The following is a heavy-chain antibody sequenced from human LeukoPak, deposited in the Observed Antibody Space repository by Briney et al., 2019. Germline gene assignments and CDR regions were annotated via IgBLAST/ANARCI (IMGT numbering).Heavy chain of an antibody. Sequence: GGSLRLSCAASGFTVSSNYMSWVRQAPGKGLEWVSVIYSGGSTYYADSVKGRFTISRDNSKNTLYLQMNSLRAEDTAVYYCARRAYYYDSSGYYSGDYWXXGTXVXVSS. CDR2: IYSGGST. CDR3: ARRAYYYDSSGYYSGDY. V-gene: IGHV3-66*01. J-gene: IGHJ4*02. D-gene: IGHD3-22*01. CDR1: GFTVSSNY.